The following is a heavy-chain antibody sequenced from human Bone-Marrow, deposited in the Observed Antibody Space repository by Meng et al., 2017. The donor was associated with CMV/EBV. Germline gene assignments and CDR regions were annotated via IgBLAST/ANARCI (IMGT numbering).Heavy chain of an antibody. D-gene: IGHD4-11*01. CDR2: TIPLFGKV. CDR3: ARSGHLARDSLYYHYVMEV. J-gene: IGHJ6*01. Sequence: SVKVSCKTSGDIFARYAVSWVRQAPGQGLEWIGGTIPLFGKVDYAQKFQARITITTDDSSTTVHMELSRLRFEDTAVYYCARSGHLARDSLYYHYVMEVWGPGTTVHGAS. CDR1: GDIFARYA. V-gene: IGHV1-69*05.